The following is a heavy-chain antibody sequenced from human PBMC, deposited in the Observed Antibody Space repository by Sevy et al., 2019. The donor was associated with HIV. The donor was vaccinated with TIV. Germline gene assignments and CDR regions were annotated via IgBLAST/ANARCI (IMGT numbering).Heavy chain of an antibody. CDR1: GGSISSYF. CDR3: ERDYTTRQRVLDY. V-gene: IGHV4-59*01. CDR2: IYFTGNT. J-gene: IGHJ4*02. D-gene: IGHD1-1*01. Sequence: SETLSLTCSVSGGSISSYFWTWVRQSPGKGLEWIGNIYFTGNTDYNPSLKSRVTLSLDTSKSHFSLILNSVTAADTAVYYCERDYTTRQRVLDYWGQGTLVTVSS.